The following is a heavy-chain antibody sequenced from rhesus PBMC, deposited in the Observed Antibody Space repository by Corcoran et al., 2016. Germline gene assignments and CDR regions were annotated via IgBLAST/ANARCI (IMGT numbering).Heavy chain of an antibody. J-gene: IGHJ4*01. D-gene: IGHD3-28*01. CDR3: ARAAPPTYYYDSGYNYFDY. CDR1: GGPISGNY. CDR2: ISGSGRST. V-gene: IGHV4-173*01. Sequence: QLQLQESGPGLVKPSGTLSLTCAVSGGPISGNYWRWTRQPPGKGTGGVGRISGSGRSTDYNPSLKSRVTISPDTSKNQFSLKLSSVTAADTAVYYCARAAPPTYYYDSGYNYFDYWGQGVLVTVSS.